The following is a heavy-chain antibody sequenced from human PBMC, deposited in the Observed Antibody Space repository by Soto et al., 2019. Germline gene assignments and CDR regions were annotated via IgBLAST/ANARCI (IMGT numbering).Heavy chain of an antibody. CDR2: IYYSGNT. J-gene: IGHJ4*02. V-gene: IGHV4-59*01. D-gene: IGHD5-12*01. Sequence: QVQLQESGPGLVKPSETLSLTCTVSGGSISSYYWSWIRQPPGKGLEWIGYIYYSGNTNYNPSLQSRVTICVDTSKNQFSLKMSSVTAADTAVYYCARGLVTGGYPLFDHWGQGTLVTVSS. CDR3: ARGLVTGGYPLFDH. CDR1: GGSISSYY.